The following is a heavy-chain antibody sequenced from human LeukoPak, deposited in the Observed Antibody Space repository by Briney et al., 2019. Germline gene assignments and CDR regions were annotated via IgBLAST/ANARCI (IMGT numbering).Heavy chain of an antibody. CDR2: INPNSGGT. V-gene: IGHV1-2*02. CDR3: AREEVGEGTFDY. J-gene: IGHJ4*02. CDR1: GYTFTGYY. Sequence: GASVKVSCKASGYTFTGYYMHWVRQAPGQGLEWMGWINPNSGGTNYAQKLQGRVTMTTDTSTSTAYMELRSLRSDDTAVYYCAREEVGEGTFDYWGQGTLVTVSS. D-gene: IGHD1-26*01.